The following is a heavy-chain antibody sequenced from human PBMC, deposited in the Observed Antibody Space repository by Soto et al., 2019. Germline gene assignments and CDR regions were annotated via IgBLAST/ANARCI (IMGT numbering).Heavy chain of an antibody. Sequence: SVKVSCKASGGTFSSYTISWVRQAPGQELEWMGRIIPILGIANYAQKFQGRVTITADKSTSTAYMELSSLRSEDTAVYYCARWVQYYYDSSGSRRAFDIWGQGTMVTVSS. CDR2: IIPILGIA. CDR1: GGTFSSYT. D-gene: IGHD3-22*01. J-gene: IGHJ3*02. CDR3: ARWVQYYYDSSGSRRAFDI. V-gene: IGHV1-69*02.